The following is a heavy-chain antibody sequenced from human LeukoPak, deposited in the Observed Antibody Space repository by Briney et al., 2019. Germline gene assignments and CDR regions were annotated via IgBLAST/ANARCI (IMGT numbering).Heavy chain of an antibody. V-gene: IGHV3-23*01. CDR2: ISASDDST. CDR3: AKDTSFAVVTPLRYGMDV. D-gene: IGHD3-3*01. Sequence: GGSLRLSCAASGFTFRSYAMNWVRQAPGKGLEWVSAISASDDSTYYADSVKGRFTISRDSSRNTLYLQMNSLRAEDTAVYYCAKDTSFAVVTPLRYGMDVWGQGTTVTVSS. CDR1: GFTFRSYA. J-gene: IGHJ6*02.